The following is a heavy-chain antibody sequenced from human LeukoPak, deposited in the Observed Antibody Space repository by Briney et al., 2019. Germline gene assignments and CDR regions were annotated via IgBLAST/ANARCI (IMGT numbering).Heavy chain of an antibody. V-gene: IGHV3-21*01. CDR3: AREVSEGFDF. CDR2: FGTRSTSV. Sequence: GGSLRLSCTASGFTFSGYSMNWTRQAPGKGLEWVSSFGTRSTSVYHAGSVKGRFAISRDNAKNSLYLQMNSLRAEDTALYYCAREVSEGFDFWGQGTLVTVSS. CDR1: GFTFSGYS. D-gene: IGHD3-22*01. J-gene: IGHJ4*02.